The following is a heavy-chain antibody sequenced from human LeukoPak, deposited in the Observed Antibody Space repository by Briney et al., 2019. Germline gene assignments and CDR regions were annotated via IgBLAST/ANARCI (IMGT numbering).Heavy chain of an antibody. Sequence: SETLSFTCSGYGWSFSGYYWSWIRQPPGKGLEWIGEINHSGSTNYNPSLKRRVTISVDTSKTQSSLKLSSVTAADTAVYYCARGETYYDILTGYRIMYYFDYWGQGTLVTVSS. J-gene: IGHJ4*02. CDR1: GWSFSGYY. V-gene: IGHV4-34*01. D-gene: IGHD3-9*01. CDR2: INHSGST. CDR3: ARGETYYDILTGYRIMYYFDY.